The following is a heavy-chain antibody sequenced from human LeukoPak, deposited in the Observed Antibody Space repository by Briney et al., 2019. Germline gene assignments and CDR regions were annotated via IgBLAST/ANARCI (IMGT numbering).Heavy chain of an antibody. CDR1: GFTVRNYC. Sequence: GESLRLSCAASGFTVRNYCMSWVRQAPGKGLEWVAVIYGDGSTYYADSVKGRFTISSDNLKNTLSLQMDSLRAADTAMYYCARGSPVASGRYSIYSSWGQGTLVTVSP. J-gene: IGHJ5*02. CDR3: ARGSPVASGRYSIYSS. D-gene: IGHD3-10*01. CDR2: IYGDGST. V-gene: IGHV3-53*01.